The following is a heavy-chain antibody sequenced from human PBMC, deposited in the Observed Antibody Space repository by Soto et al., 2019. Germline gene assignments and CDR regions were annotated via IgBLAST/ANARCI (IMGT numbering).Heavy chain of an antibody. Sequence: QVQLVESGGGVVQPGRSLRLSCAASGFTFSSYAMHWVRQAPGKGLEWVAVISYDGSNKYYADSVKGRFTISRDNSNNTLYLQMNSLRADDTAVYYCARDCWCSGCYGSFDYWGQGTLVTVSS. J-gene: IGHJ4*02. CDR3: ARDCWCSGCYGSFDY. V-gene: IGHV3-30-3*01. CDR1: GFTFSSYA. D-gene: IGHD6-19*01. CDR2: ISYDGSNK.